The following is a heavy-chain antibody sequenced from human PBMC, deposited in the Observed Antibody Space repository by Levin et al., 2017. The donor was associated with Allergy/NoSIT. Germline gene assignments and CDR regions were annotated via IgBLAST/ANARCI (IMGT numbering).Heavy chain of an antibody. CDR2: INHSGST. J-gene: IGHJ5*02. CDR3: ARDRNKANVIAARPSWFDP. V-gene: IGHV4-34*01. Sequence: PSETLSLTCAVYGGYFSGYYWSWIRQPPGKGLEWIGEINHSGSTNYNPSLKSRVTISVDMSKNQLSLKLSPVTAADTAVYYCARDRNKANVIAARPSWFDPWGQGTLVTVSS. CDR1: GGYFSGYY. D-gene: IGHD6-6*01.